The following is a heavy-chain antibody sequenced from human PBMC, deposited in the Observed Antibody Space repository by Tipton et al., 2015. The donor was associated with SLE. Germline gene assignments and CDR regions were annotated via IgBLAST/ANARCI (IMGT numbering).Heavy chain of an antibody. V-gene: IGHV4-31*03. Sequence: TLSLTCSVSGGSITSGGHYWTWIRQRPGKGLEWIGYIYFSGSTYYNPSLKSRVTISVDTSKNQFSLNLGSMTAADTAVYYCASGGGTMSYRPPGPFHIWGQGTAVTVSS. CDR2: IYFSGST. D-gene: IGHD3-10*01. J-gene: IGHJ3*02. CDR1: GGSITSGGHY. CDR3: ASGGGTMSYRPPGPFHI.